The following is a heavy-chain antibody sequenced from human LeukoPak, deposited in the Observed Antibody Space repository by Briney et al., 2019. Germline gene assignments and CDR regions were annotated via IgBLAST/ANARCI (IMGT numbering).Heavy chain of an antibody. D-gene: IGHD3-10*01. CDR3: ARDQSYYGSGSPMNV. CDR1: GFTFSSYW. Sequence: GGSLRLSCAASGFTFSSYWMSWVRQAPGKGLEWVANIKQDGSEKYYVDSVKGRFTISRDNAKNSLYPQMNSLRAEDTAVYYCARDQSYYGSGSPMNVWGKGTTVTVSS. V-gene: IGHV3-7*01. J-gene: IGHJ6*04. CDR2: IKQDGSEK.